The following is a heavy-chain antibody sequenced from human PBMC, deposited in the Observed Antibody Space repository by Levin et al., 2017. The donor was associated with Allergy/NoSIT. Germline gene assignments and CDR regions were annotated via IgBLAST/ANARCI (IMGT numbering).Heavy chain of an antibody. CDR2: IRFDGSEE. J-gene: IGHJ4*02. D-gene: IGHD2-15*01. V-gene: IGHV3-7*01. CDR3: ASDSGLAAFDY. CDR1: GFPFSSYA. Sequence: ETLSLTCAASGFPFSSYAMSWVRQAPGKGPEWVATIRFDGSEEFYVDSVKGRFTISRDNANNFLYLQMNTLRAEDTAVYYCASDSGLAAFDYWGQGTLVTVSS.